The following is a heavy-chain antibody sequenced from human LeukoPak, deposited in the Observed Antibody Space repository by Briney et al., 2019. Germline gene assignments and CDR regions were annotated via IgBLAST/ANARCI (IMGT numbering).Heavy chain of an antibody. CDR1: GYTLTELS. V-gene: IGHV1-24*01. D-gene: IGHD3-16*02. CDR2: FDPEGGET. J-gene: IGHJ3*02. Sequence: GASVKVSCKVSGYTLTELSMHWVRQAPGKGLEWMGGFDPEGGETIYAQKFQGRVTMTEDTSTATAYIELSSLRSEDTAVYYGATTYDYVWGSYRQRGAFDIWGEGTMVTVSS. CDR3: ATTYDYVWGSYRQRGAFDI.